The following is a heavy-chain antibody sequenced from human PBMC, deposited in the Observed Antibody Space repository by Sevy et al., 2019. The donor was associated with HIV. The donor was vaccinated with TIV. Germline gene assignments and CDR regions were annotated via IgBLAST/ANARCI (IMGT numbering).Heavy chain of an antibody. CDR2: ISAYNANT. CDR1: GYTFNSYG. D-gene: IGHD6-13*01. J-gene: IGHJ4*02. CDR3: ARDKIAATGVMDY. V-gene: IGHV1-18*01. Sequence: AAVKVSCKASGYTFNSYGINWVGQAPGQGLEWMGRISAYNANTNYAQNLQDRVTMTSDTSTSTAYMELWSLRSDDTAVYFCARDKIAATGVMDYWGQGTLVTVSS.